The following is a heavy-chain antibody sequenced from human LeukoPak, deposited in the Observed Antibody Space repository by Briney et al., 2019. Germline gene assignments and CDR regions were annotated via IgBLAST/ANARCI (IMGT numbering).Heavy chain of an antibody. J-gene: IGHJ4*02. CDR1: GFTFSSYS. CDR3: ALIIGNNGLFDY. D-gene: IGHD2-8*01. Sequence: GGSLRLSCAASGFTFSSYSMNWVRQAPGKGLEWVSSISSSYIYYADSVKGRFTISRDNAKNSLYLQINSLRAEDTAVYYCALIIGNNGLFDYWGQGTLVTVSS. V-gene: IGHV3-21*01. CDR2: ISSSYI.